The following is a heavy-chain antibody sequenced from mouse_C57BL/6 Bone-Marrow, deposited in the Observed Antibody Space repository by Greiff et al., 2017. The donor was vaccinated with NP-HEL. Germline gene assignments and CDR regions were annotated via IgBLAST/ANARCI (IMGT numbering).Heavy chain of an antibody. CDR1: GSPFPGSG. V-gene: IGHV1-59*01. CDR3: AGGNYDDY. J-gene: IGHJ2*01. CDR2: IDPSDSYT. Sequence: QVQLQQSGAELVRPGTSVKLSCKVLGSPFPGSGLPWLSQRPGQGLEWIGVIDPSDSYTNYNQKFKGKATLTVDTSSSTAYMQLSSLTSEDSAVYYCAGGNYDDYWGQGTTLTVSS.